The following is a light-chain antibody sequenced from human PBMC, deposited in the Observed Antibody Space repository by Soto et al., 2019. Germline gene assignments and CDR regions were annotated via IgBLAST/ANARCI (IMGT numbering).Light chain of an antibody. J-gene: IGKJ4*01. CDR1: QSVSSSF. CDR3: QQYGSSPLT. CDR2: SAS. Sequence: EIVLTQSPGTLSLSPGERATLSCRASQSVSSSFLAWYQQQPGQAPRLLIYSASSRATGIPDRFSGSGSGTDFTLTISRLEPEDGAVYYCQQYGSSPLTFGGGTKVEIK. V-gene: IGKV3-20*01.